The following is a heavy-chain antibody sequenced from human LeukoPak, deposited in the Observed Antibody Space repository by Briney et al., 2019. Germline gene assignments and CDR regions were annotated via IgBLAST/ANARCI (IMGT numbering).Heavy chain of an antibody. V-gene: IGHV3-48*03. CDR1: GFTFSNYE. J-gene: IGHJ4*02. D-gene: IGHD3-10*01. Sequence: QTGGSLRLSCAASGFTFSNYEMNWVRQAPGKGLDWVSYITGSGSTIYYADSVRGRFTISRDNAKKSLYLQMNSLRAEDTAVYYCARSYGSGTYYNYFDYWGQGTLVTVSS. CDR3: ARSYGSGTYYNYFDY. CDR2: ITGSGSTI.